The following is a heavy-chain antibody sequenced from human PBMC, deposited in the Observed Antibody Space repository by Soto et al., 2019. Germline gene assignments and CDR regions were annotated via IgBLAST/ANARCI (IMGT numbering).Heavy chain of an antibody. CDR3: XXXXXXXXXXXXXXXXXGMDV. J-gene: IGHJ6*02. CDR2: IYHSGTT. V-gene: IGHV4-4*02. CDR1: GVSISTTDW. Sequence: QVQLQQSGPGLVKPSGTLSLTCAVSGVSISTTDWWNWVRQPPGKGLEWIGEIYHSGTTNYNTSLKXRXXXXLXXXXXXXXXXXXXXXXXXXXXXXXXXXXXXXXXXXXXXXXXGMDVWGQGTTVTVSS.